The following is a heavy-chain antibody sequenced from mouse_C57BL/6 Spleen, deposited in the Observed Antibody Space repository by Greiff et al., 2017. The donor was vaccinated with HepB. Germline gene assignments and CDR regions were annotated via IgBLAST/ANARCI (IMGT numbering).Heavy chain of an antibody. D-gene: IGHD2-2*01. V-gene: IGHV5-17*01. CDR3: ARPLYGYDGYIDV. CDR2: ISSGSSTI. Sequence: EVKLMESGGGLVKPGGSLKLSCAASGFTFSDYGMHWVRQAPEKGLEWVAYISSGSSTIYYADTVKGRFTISRDNAKNTLFLQMTSLRSEDTAMYYCARPLYGYDGYIDVWGTGTTVTVSS. CDR1: GFTFSDYG. J-gene: IGHJ1*03.